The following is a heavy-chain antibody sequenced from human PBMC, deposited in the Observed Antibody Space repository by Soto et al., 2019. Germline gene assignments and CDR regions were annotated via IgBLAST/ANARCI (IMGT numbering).Heavy chain of an antibody. J-gene: IGHJ4*02. V-gene: IGHV2-5*01. CDR2: IYWNDDK. D-gene: IGHD4-17*01. CDR3: ARSNDYGDYFDY. Sequence: SGPTLVNPTQTLTLTCTFSGFSLSTSGVGVGWIRQPPGKALEWLALIYWNDDKRYSLSLKSRLTITKDTSKNQVVLTMTNMDPVDTATYYCARSNDYGDYFDYWGQGTLVTVSS. CDR1: GFSLSTSGVG.